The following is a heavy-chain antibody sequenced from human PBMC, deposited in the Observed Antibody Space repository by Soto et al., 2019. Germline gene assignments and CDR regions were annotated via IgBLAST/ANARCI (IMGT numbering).Heavy chain of an antibody. CDR2: ISWNSGSI. D-gene: IGHD6-13*01. Sequence: GGSLRLSCAASGFTFDDYAMHWVRQAPGKGLEWVSGISWNSGSIGYADSVKGRFTISRDNAKNSLYLQMNSLRAEDTALYYCAKSWPKYSSSWTVFDYWGQGTLVTVSS. J-gene: IGHJ4*02. CDR1: GFTFDDYA. CDR3: AKSWPKYSSSWTVFDY. V-gene: IGHV3-9*01.